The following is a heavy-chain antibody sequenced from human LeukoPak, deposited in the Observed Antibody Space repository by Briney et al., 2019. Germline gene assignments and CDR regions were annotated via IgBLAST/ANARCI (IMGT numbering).Heavy chain of an antibody. V-gene: IGHV1-46*01. CDR2: INASGGRK. CDR1: GYTFTSYC. J-gene: IGHJ3*02. Sequence: GASVKVSCKGSGYTFTSYCMHWVRQAPGQGLEWMGIINASGGRKRYAKKFQGRVTMPRDTSTSTVYMELSSLRSEDTAVYYCARVLAVAGIGAFDIWGQGTMVTVSS. D-gene: IGHD6-19*01. CDR3: ARVLAVAGIGAFDI.